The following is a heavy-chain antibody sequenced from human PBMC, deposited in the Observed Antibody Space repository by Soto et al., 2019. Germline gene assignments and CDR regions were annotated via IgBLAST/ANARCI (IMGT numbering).Heavy chain of an antibody. J-gene: IGHJ3*02. D-gene: IGHD3-10*01. Sequence: EVHLVESGGGLVKPGGSIRLSCAASGFTFSNAWMNWVRQAPGKGLELVGRIKSKTDGGTTDYAAPVKGRFTISRDDSKNTLYQQMNSLKTEDTAVYYCTTYAYYLSAFDIWGQVTMVTVSS. CDR1: GFTFSNAW. CDR2: IKSKTDGGTT. CDR3: TTYAYYLSAFDI. V-gene: IGHV3-15*07.